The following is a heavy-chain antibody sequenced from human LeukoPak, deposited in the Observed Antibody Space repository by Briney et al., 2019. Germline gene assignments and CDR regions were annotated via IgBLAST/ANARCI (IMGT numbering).Heavy chain of an antibody. CDR1: GYTFTNYG. CDR3: ALCGFSRGIDSPYVYSYLDV. Sequence: ASVKVSCKASGYTFTNYGIAWVRQAPGQGLEWVGWVSAFNGDTQFAEKFQDRVTMDTDTSTSTAYMELRGLGSDDTAVYYCALCGFSRGIDSPYVYSYLDVWGKGTAVTISS. D-gene: IGHD5-18*01. V-gene: IGHV1-18*01. J-gene: IGHJ6*03. CDR2: VSAFNGDT.